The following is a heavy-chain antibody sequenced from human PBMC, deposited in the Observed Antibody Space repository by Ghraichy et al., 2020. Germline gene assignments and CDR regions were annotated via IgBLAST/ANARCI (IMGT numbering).Heavy chain of an antibody. CDR3: AREPKHYYDSSGYYYVIAWTYYFDY. J-gene: IGHJ4*02. D-gene: IGHD3-22*01. CDR1: GGSISSSSYY. CDR2: IYYSGST. Sequence: SETLSLPCTVSGGSISSSSYYWGWIRQPPGKGLEWIGSIYYSGSTYYNPSLKSRVTISVDTSKNQFSLKLSSVTAADTAVYYCAREPKHYYDSSGYYYVIAWTYYFDYWGQGTLVTVSS. V-gene: IGHV4-39*07.